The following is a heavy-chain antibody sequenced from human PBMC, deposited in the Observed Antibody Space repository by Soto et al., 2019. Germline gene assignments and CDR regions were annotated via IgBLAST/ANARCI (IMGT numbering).Heavy chain of an antibody. CDR1: GYTFTSYQ. V-gene: IGHV1-46*01. CDR2: IKPNGGRI. CDR3: AREGPPTTTVVGPSYTMDV. J-gene: IGHJ6*01. Sequence: QMQLVQSGAEVKKPGASVKVSCKASGYTFTSYQMHWVRQAPGQGLEWMGIIKPNGGRITYAPRFQGRVMMTRDTPTNTVYMELRSLRSEDTAVSYCAREGPPTTTVVGPSYTMDVWGPGNTVTVSA. D-gene: IGHD2-15*01.